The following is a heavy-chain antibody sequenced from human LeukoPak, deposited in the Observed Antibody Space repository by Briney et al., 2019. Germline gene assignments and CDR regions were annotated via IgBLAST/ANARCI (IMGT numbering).Heavy chain of an antibody. D-gene: IGHD3-10*01. CDR2: INHSGST. J-gene: IGHJ6*04. V-gene: IGHV4-34*01. CDR3: ARGGMIRGVTYYYYGMDV. Sequence: SETLSLTCTVYGGSFSGYYWSWIRQPPGKGLDWIGEINHSGSTNYNPSLKSRVTISVDTSKNQFSLKLSSVTAADTAVYYCARGGMIRGVTYYYYGMDVWGKGTTVIVSS. CDR1: GGSFSGYY.